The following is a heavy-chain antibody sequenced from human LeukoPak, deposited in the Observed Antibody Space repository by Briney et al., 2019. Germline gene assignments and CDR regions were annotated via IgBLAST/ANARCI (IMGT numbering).Heavy chain of an antibody. CDR2: IRYDGSNK. D-gene: IGHD2-2*01. V-gene: IGHV3-30*02. J-gene: IGHJ4*02. CDR1: GFTFSTYG. Sequence: PGGSLRLSCAASGFTFSTYGMHWVRQAPGKGLEWVAFIRYDGSNKYYADSVKGRFTISRDNSKSTLYLQMNSLRAEDTAVYYGARYHCSSTSCYSEVSFDYWGQGTLVTVSS. CDR3: ARYHCSSTSCYSEVSFDY.